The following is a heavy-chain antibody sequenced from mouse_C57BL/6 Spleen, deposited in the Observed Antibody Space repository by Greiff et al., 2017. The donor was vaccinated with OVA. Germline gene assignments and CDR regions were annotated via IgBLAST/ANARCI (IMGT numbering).Heavy chain of an antibody. CDR3: ARQYYYGRGYFDY. CDR1: GYAFSSYW. D-gene: IGHD1-1*01. V-gene: IGHV1-80*01. CDR2: IYPGDGDT. J-gene: IGHJ2*01. Sequence: QVQLKESGAELVKPGASVKISCKASGYAFSSYWMNWVKQRPGKGLEWIGQIYPGDGDTNYNGKFKGKATLTADKSSSTAYMQLSSLTSEDSAVYFCARQYYYGRGYFDYWGQGTTLTVAS.